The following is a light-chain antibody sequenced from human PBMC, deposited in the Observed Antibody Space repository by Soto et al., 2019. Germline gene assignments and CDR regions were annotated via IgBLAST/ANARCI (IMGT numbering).Light chain of an antibody. CDR2: DDS. Sequence: DIQMTQTPSTLSASVGDRVTINCRASQNVNDYLAWYQQKPGHSPKVLIYDDSTLERGVPSRFSGSGSGTEFTLTISGLQADDFATYYGQQYSSHMTVGQGTNVEVK. J-gene: IGKJ1*01. CDR1: QNVNDY. CDR3: QQYSSHMT. V-gene: IGKV1-5*01.